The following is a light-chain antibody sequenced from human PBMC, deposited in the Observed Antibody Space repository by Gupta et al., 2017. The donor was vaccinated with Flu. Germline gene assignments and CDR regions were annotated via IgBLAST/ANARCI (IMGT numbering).Light chain of an antibody. Sequence: QSAPTQPPPASGSPTQSDTISCTGTSSDVGGYYYGSCYQHHPGKAPKLLIYQVSKRPSGVPDRFSGSKSGNTASLTVAGLQAEDEADYYCSSETGSINARVFGGGTKLTVL. J-gene: IGLJ3*02. CDR2: QVS. CDR1: SSDVGGYYY. CDR3: SSETGSINARV. V-gene: IGLV2-8*01.